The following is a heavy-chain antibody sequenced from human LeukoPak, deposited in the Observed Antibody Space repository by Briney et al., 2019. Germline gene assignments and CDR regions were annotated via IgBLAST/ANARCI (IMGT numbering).Heavy chain of an antibody. V-gene: IGHV1-18*04. Sequence: ASVKVSCKASGYTFTSYGLSWVRQAPGQGLEWMGWISAYNGNTNYAQKLQGRVTMTTDTSTSTAYMELRSLRSDDTAVYYCARDRAVVPAAMRGFWDYWGQGTLVTVSS. CDR2: ISAYNGNT. J-gene: IGHJ4*02. CDR3: ARDRAVVPAAMRGFWDY. D-gene: IGHD2-2*01. CDR1: GYTFTSYG.